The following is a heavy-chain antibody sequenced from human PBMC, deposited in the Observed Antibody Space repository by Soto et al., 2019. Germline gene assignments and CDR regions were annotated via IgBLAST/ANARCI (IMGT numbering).Heavy chain of an antibody. D-gene: IGHD3-22*01. V-gene: IGHV3-33*01. CDR2: IWYDGSNK. Sequence: QVQLVESGGGVVQPGRSLRLSCAASGFTFSSYGMHWVRQAPSKGLEWVAVIWYDGSNKYYADSVKGRFTISRDNSKNTLYLQMNSLTADDTAVYYCARGDSSGYYWGQGTLVIVSS. J-gene: IGHJ4*02. CDR3: ARGDSSGYY. CDR1: GFTFSSYG.